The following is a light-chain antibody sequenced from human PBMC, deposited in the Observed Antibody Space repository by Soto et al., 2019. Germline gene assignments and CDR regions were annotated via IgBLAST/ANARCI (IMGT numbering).Light chain of an antibody. J-gene: IGKJ5*01. CDR3: QQANRFPIT. CDR1: QDVSTW. Sequence: DIQMTQSPSSLSGSIGDRVTITCRASQDVSTWLAWYQQKPGKAPKLLIYAASSLQSGVPLRFSGSGSGTDFTLTISSLQPEDFATYYCQQANRFPITFGQGTRLEIK. V-gene: IGKV1-12*01. CDR2: AAS.